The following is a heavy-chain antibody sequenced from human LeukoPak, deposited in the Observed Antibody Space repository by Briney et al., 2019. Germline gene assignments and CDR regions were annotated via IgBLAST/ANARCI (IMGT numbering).Heavy chain of an antibody. Sequence: GGSLRLSCAASGFTFSSYAMSWVRQAPGKGLEWVSTISNSDGKTYYADSVKGRFTISRDNSKNTLYVQMNSLTAENTAIYYCAKATGNLGNWGQGTLVTVSS. CDR2: ISNSDGKT. CDR1: GFTFSSYA. J-gene: IGHJ4*02. V-gene: IGHV3-23*01. D-gene: IGHD1-1*01. CDR3: AKATGNLGN.